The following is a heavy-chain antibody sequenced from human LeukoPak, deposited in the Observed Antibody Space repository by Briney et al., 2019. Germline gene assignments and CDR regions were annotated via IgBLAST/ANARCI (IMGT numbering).Heavy chain of an antibody. CDR1: GYTFTSYG. V-gene: IGHV1-18*01. D-gene: IGHD3-22*01. J-gene: IGHJ4*02. CDR2: ISAYNGDT. Sequence: GASVKVSCKASGYTFTSYGISWVRQAPGQGLEWMGWISAYNGDTNYAQKLQGRVTMTTDTSTSTAYMELRSLRSDDTAVYYCARDADEYYYDSSGYGDYWGQGTLVTVSS. CDR3: ARDADEYYYDSSGYGDY.